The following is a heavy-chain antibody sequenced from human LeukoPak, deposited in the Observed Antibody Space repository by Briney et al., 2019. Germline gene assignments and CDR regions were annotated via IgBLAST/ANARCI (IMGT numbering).Heavy chain of an antibody. D-gene: IGHD7-27*01. CDR1: GYRFTNYW. Sequence: GESLKISCKGSGYRFTNYWIGWVRQMPGKGLEWMGVIYPGDSDTRYSPSFQGQVTISADKSINTAYLQWSSLKAPDTAMYYCARSRAPGAADAFDIWGQGTMVTVSS. V-gene: IGHV5-51*01. CDR3: ARSRAPGAADAFDI. J-gene: IGHJ3*02. CDR2: IYPGDSDT.